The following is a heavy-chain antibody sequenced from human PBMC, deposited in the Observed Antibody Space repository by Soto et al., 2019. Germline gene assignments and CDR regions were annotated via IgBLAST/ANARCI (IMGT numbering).Heavy chain of an antibody. CDR2: ISGSGDST. V-gene: IGHV3-23*01. Sequence: GGSLRLSCAASGFTFSSYAMSWVRQAPEKGLEWVSVISGSGDSTYYADSVKGRFTISRDDSKNTLYLQMNSLRAEDTAVYYCANAIFLIRAPPYSSVFRGQGPLVTGSS. D-gene: IGHD3-3*01. CDR1: GFTFSSYA. J-gene: IGHJ4*02. CDR3: ANAIFLIRAPPYSSVF.